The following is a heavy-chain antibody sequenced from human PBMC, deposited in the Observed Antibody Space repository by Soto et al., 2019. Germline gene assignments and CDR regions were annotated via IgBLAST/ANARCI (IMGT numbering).Heavy chain of an antibody. V-gene: IGHV4-59*01. CDR2: IYYSGST. CDR3: AKVEGAAYFDY. Sequence: QVQLQESGPGLVKPSETLSLTCTVSGGSISSYYWSWIRQPPGKGLEWIGYIYYSGSTNYNPSLKSXXTXSXXTSKNQFSLKLSSVTAADTAVYYCAKVEGAAYFDYWGQGTLVTVSS. CDR1: GGSISSYY. J-gene: IGHJ4*02. D-gene: IGHD2-15*01.